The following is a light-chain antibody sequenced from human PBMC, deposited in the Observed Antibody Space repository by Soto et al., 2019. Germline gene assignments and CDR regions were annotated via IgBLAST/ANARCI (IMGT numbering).Light chain of an antibody. Sequence: EIVLTQSPGTLSLSPGERATLSCRTSQSVRSSHLAWYQQKPGQAPRLLIYGASSRATGIPDRFSGSGSGTDFTLIISRLEPEDFAVYHCQQYSSSPLTFGGGTKVDI. CDR3: QQYSSSPLT. V-gene: IGKV3-20*01. J-gene: IGKJ4*01. CDR1: QSVRSSH. CDR2: GAS.